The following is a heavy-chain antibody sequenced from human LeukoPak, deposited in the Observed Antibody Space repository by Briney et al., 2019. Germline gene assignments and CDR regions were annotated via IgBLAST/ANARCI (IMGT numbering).Heavy chain of an antibody. D-gene: IGHD6-13*01. V-gene: IGHV1-18*04. J-gene: IGHJ6*04. CDR1: GYTFTSYG. CDR3: ARAIAAAGTRAYYYGMDV. Sequence: ASVKVSCKASGYTFTSYGISWVRQAPGQGLEWMGWNSAYNGNTNYAQKLQGRVTMTTDTSTSTAYMELRSLRSDDTAVYYCARAIAAAGTRAYYYGMDVWGKGTTVTVSS. CDR2: NSAYNGNT.